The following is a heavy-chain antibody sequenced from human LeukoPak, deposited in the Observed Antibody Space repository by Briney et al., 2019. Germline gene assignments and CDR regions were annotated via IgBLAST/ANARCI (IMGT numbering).Heavy chain of an antibody. J-gene: IGHJ4*02. Sequence: GGSLRLSCAASGFTFRNYAMNWVRQAPGRGLEWVSGISGSGGSTYYADSMKGRFTISRDNSKNTLYLQMNRLRVEDTAVYYCAKDDVLLQPRCCDYWGQGTLVTVSS. CDR2: ISGSGGST. CDR1: GFTFRNYA. V-gene: IGHV3-23*01. D-gene: IGHD1-26*01. CDR3: AKDDVLLQPRCCDY.